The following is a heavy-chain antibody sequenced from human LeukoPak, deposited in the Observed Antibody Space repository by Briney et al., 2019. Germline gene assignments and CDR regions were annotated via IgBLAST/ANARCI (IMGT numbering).Heavy chain of an antibody. J-gene: IGHJ4*02. CDR3: ASGTTVSQAFDY. D-gene: IGHD4-17*01. Sequence: SETLSLTCAVYGGSFSGYYWSWIRQPPGKGLEWIGEINHSGSTNYNPSLKSRVTISVDTSKNQFSLKLSSVTAADTAVYYCASGTTVSQAFDYWGQGTLVTVSS. V-gene: IGHV4-34*01. CDR1: GGSFSGYY. CDR2: INHSGST.